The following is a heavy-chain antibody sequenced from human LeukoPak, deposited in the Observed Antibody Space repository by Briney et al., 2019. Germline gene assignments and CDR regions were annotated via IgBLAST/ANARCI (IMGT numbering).Heavy chain of an antibody. CDR2: IYSSGST. D-gene: IGHD3-16*01. J-gene: IGHJ6*02. CDR1: GGSISSYY. Sequence: SETLSLTCTVSGGSISSYYWNWIRQSPGKGLEWIGYIYSSGSTDYNPSLKSRVTISLDTSKNQFSLNLTSVTAADTAVYYCARGMGSYAYSNYYGMDVWGQGTTVTVSS. CDR3: ARGMGSYAYSNYYGMDV. V-gene: IGHV4-59*01.